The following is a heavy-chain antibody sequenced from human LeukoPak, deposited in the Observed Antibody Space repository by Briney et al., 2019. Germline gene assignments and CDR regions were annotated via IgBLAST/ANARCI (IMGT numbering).Heavy chain of an antibody. J-gene: IGHJ6*02. CDR1: GFTFSSYA. CDR3: AKDGILRFGELSYGMDV. CDR2: ISGSGGST. V-gene: IGHV3-23*01. D-gene: IGHD3-10*01. Sequence: GGSLRLSCAASGFTFSSYAMSWVRQAPGKGLEWVSAISGSGGSTYYADSVKGRFTISRDNSKNTLYLQMNSLRAEDTAVYYCAKDGILRFGELSYGMDVWGQGTTVTVSS.